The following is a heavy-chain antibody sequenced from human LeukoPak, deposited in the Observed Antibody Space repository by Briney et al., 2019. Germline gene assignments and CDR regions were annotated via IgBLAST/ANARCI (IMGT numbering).Heavy chain of an antibody. J-gene: IGHJ4*02. D-gene: IGHD3-3*01. CDR1: GFTFSNAW. CDR3: ASGVNYFDY. Sequence: PGGSLRLSCAASGFTFSNAWMNWVRQAPGKGLEWVSSISSRSSYIFYADSVKGRFTISRDNAKKSLYLQMNSLRAEDTAVYYCASGVNYFDYWGQGTLVTVSS. V-gene: IGHV3-21*01. CDR2: ISSRSSYI.